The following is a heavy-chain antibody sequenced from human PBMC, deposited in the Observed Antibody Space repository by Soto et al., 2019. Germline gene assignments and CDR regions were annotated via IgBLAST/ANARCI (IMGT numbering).Heavy chain of an antibody. CDR2: IWYDGSNK. J-gene: IGHJ4*02. V-gene: IGHV3-33*01. CDR1: GFTFSSYG. CDR3: SRHFGSGWTIDY. D-gene: IGHD6-19*01. Sequence: GGSLRLSCAASGFTFSSYGMHWVRQAPGKGLEWVAVIWYDGSNKYYADSVKGRFTISRDNSKNTLYLQMNSLRAEDTAVYYCSRHFGSGWTIDYWGQGTLVTVSS.